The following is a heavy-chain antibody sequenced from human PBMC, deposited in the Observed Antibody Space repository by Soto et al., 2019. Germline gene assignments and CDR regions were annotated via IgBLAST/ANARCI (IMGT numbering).Heavy chain of an antibody. CDR1: GFTFSTYS. D-gene: IGHD2-2*01. V-gene: IGHV3-48*01. CDR3: ARGGCSSTSCYNPYYYYYMDV. CDR2: ITSGSSAI. J-gene: IGHJ6*03. Sequence: EVQLVESGGGLVQPGGSLRLSCAASGFTFSTYSMNWVRQAPGKGLEWVSYITSGSSAIYYADSVKGRFTISRDNAKNSLDLQMNSLRAEDTAVYYCARGGCSSTSCYNPYYYYYMDVWGKGATVTVSS.